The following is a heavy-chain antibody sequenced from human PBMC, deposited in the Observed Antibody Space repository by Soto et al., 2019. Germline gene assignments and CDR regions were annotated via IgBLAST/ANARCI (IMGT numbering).Heavy chain of an antibody. CDR3: ARVVDYYDSSGYYYYFDY. Sequence: SETLSLTCTVSGGSISSYYWSWIRQPPGKGLEWIGYIYYSGSTNYNPSLKSRVTISVDTSKNQFSLKLSSVTAADTAVYYCARVVDYYDSSGYYYYFDYWGQGTLVTFSS. CDR1: GGSISSYY. CDR2: IYYSGST. V-gene: IGHV4-59*01. J-gene: IGHJ4*02. D-gene: IGHD3-22*01.